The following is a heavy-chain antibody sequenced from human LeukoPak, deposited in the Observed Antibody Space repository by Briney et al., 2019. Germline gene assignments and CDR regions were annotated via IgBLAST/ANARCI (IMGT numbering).Heavy chain of an antibody. Sequence: SETLSLTCTGSGGSISSYCWTWIRQPAGKGLEWIGRIYTSGSTNYNPSLKSRVTMSLDTSKNQFSLNLSSVPAADTAVYYCARDKASEYFQHWGQGTLVTVSS. CDR2: IYTSGST. CDR1: GGSISSYC. CDR3: ARDKASEYFQH. V-gene: IGHV4-4*07. J-gene: IGHJ1*01.